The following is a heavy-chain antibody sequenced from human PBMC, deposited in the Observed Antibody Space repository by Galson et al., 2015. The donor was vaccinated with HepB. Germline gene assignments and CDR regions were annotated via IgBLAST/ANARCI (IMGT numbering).Heavy chain of an antibody. Sequence: SLRLSCAASGFTSRSYAMHSVRHAPGKGLEYLSAIRRNRGNTYYPHSAKGRFHTPRGNSRTTLYPQPSLQSAEDAAVTYFVKGLGSAPLRKRYYPRVKGRFTISRGNSKNTLYLQMSSLRAEDTAVYYCVKGPGSAPLRNWFDPWGQGTLVTVSS. V-gene: IGHV3-64D*06. CDR3: VKGLGSAPLRKRYYPRVKGRFTISRGNSKNTLYLQMSSLRAEDTAVYYCVKGPGSAPLRNWFDP. J-gene: IGHJ5*02. D-gene: IGHD1-26*01. CDR1: GFTSRSYA. CDR2: IRRNRGNT.